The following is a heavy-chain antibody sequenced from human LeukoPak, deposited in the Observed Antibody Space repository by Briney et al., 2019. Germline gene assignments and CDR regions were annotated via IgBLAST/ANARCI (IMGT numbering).Heavy chain of an antibody. J-gene: IGHJ6*02. Sequence: SETLSLTCTVSGYSISSGYYWGWIRQPPGKGLEWIGSIYHSGSTYYNPSLKSRVTTSVDTSKNQFSLKLSSVTAADTAVYYCARERASIPYGMDVWGQGTTVTVSS. CDR1: GYSISSGYY. D-gene: IGHD6-6*01. CDR2: IYHSGST. CDR3: ARERASIPYGMDV. V-gene: IGHV4-38-2*02.